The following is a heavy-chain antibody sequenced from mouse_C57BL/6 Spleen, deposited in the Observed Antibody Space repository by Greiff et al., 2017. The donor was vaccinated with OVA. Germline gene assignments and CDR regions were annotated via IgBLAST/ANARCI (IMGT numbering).Heavy chain of an antibody. CDR2: ISSGGSYT. Sequence: DVMLVESGGDLVKPGGSLKLSCAASGFTFSSYGMSWVRQTPDKRLEWVATISSGGSYTYYPDSVKGRFTISRDNAKNTLYLQMSSLKSEDTAMYYCARLDYDYDGYAMDYWGQGTSVTVSS. J-gene: IGHJ4*01. CDR1: GFTFSSYG. CDR3: ARLDYDYDGYAMDY. D-gene: IGHD2-4*01. V-gene: IGHV5-6*02.